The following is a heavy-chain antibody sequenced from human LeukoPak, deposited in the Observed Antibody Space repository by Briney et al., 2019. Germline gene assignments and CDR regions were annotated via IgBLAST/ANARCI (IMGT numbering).Heavy chain of an antibody. CDR1: GFTFSSYW. Sequence: GGSLRLSCAASGFTFSSYWMHWVRQAPGKGLVWVSRINTDGSSTSYADSVKGRFTISRDNAKNTLYLQMNSLRAEDTAVYYCARAPTTMVRGVIINNPYYFDYWGQGTLVTVSS. CDR3: ARAPTTMVRGVIINNPYYFDY. V-gene: IGHV3-74*01. J-gene: IGHJ4*02. CDR2: INTDGSST. D-gene: IGHD3-10*01.